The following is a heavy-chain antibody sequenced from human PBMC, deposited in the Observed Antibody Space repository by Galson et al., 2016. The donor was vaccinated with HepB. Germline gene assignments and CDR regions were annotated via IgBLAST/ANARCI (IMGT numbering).Heavy chain of an antibody. CDR2: IKEDGGEK. D-gene: IGHD6-13*01. CDR1: GFTFSYYW. J-gene: IGHJ4*02. Sequence: SLRLSCADSGFTFSYYWMSWVRQGPGKGLEWVGNIKEDGGEKNYVDSVKGRLSISRDNAKNSLYLQMNSLRVEDTAVYYCTRDFGYSNYDWGQGTLVTVSS. CDR3: TRDFGYSNYD. V-gene: IGHV3-7*01.